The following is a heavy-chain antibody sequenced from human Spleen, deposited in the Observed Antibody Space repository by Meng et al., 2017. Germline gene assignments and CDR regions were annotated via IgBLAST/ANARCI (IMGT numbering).Heavy chain of an antibody. Sequence: SETLSLTCSVSGGSLNSDGHFWSWIRQSPGKGLEWIGYIYYSGSTHYNPSLKSRTTMSIDTSTNQFSLKLSSVTFADTAMYYCARARRVGAARSRGAGLHNWGQGTLVTVSS. V-gene: IGHV4-31*03. CDR1: GGSLNSDGHF. J-gene: IGHJ4*02. CDR3: ARARRVGAARSRGAGLHN. D-gene: IGHD2-15*01. CDR2: IYYSGST.